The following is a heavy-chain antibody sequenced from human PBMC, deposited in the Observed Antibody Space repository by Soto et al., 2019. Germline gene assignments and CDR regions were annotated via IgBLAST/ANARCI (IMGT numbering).Heavy chain of an antibody. CDR2: IVVGSGNT. D-gene: IGHD2-21*01. CDR3: AEASGGGVAY. CDR1: GFTFTSSA. V-gene: IGHV1-58*01. J-gene: IGHJ4*02. Sequence: KVSCNASGFTFTSSAVQWVRQARGQRLEWIGWIVVGSGNTSYAQKFQERVTITRDMSTSTAYMELSSLRSEDTAVYYCAEASGGGVAYWGQGTLVIVTS.